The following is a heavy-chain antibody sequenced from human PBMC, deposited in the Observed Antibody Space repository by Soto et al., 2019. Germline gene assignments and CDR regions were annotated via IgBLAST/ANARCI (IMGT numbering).Heavy chain of an antibody. D-gene: IGHD3-22*01. CDR2: IYYSGST. J-gene: IGHJ4*02. Sequence: SETLSLTCTVSGGSISSGDYYWSWIRQPPGKGLEWIGYIYYSGSTYYNPSLKSRVTISVDTSKNQFSLKLSSVTAADTAVYYCARGNYYDTSLDYWGQGTLVTVSS. CDR3: ARGNYYDTSLDY. V-gene: IGHV4-30-4*01. CDR1: GGSISSGDYY.